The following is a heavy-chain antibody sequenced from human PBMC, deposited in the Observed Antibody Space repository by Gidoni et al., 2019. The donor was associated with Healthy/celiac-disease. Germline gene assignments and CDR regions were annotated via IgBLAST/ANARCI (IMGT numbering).Heavy chain of an antibody. CDR3: AKDHITMIVVVITHEYYFDY. Sequence: EVQLLESGGGLVQPGGSLRLSCAASGFTFSSYAMSWVRQAPGKGLAWVAAIGGSGGSTYYADSVKGRFTISRDNSKNTLYLQMNSLRAEDTAVYYCAKDHITMIVVVITHEYYFDYWGQGTLVTVSS. CDR2: IGGSGGST. D-gene: IGHD3-22*01. CDR1: GFTFSSYA. J-gene: IGHJ4*02. V-gene: IGHV3-23*01.